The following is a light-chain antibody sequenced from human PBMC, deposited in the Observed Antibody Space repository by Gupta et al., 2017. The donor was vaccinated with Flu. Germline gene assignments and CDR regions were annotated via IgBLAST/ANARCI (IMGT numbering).Light chain of an antibody. CDR1: QDIRND. CDR3: QQDHNYRPT. Sequence: PSSLSASVGDRVTITCRASQDIRNDLGWYQQTPGKAPKLLIYAASILQSGVPSRFSGSGSGTDFTLAISSLQPEDFATYYCQQDHNYRPTFGRGTKVEIK. CDR2: AAS. V-gene: IGKV1-6*01. J-gene: IGKJ1*01.